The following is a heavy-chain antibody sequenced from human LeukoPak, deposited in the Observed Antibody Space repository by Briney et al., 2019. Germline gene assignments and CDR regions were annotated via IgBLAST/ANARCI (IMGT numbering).Heavy chain of an antibody. D-gene: IGHD3-3*01. CDR2: IKLDGSEK. Sequence: GGSLRLSCVASGFTLGKYWMSWVRQAPGKGLEWVAHIKLDGSEKNYVDSVKGRFTISRDNTKNSLYLQMNSLRVEDTAVFYCARDQYDTWSRRGNFDSWGQGTLVIVSS. CDR3: ARDQYDTWSRRGNFDS. J-gene: IGHJ4*02. V-gene: IGHV3-7*03. CDR1: GFTLGKYW.